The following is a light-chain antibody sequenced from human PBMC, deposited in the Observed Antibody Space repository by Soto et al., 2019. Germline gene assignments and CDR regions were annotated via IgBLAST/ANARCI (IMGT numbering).Light chain of an antibody. J-gene: IGKJ4*01. Sequence: DIQMTQSPSSLSASVGDRVTITCQASQDISNYLNWYQQKPGKAPKLLIYDASNLETEVPSRFSCSGSGTYFTFTISSLQPEDLATYYCQQYDNLPLTFGGGTKVEIK. V-gene: IGKV1-33*01. CDR1: QDISNY. CDR3: QQYDNLPLT. CDR2: DAS.